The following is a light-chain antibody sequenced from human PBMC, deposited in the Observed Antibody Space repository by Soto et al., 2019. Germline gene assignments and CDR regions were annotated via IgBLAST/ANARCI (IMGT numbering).Light chain of an antibody. Sequence: DIQMTQSPSTLSASLGEGVSIXCRASQSISSWLAWYQQKPGKAPKLLIYKASSLESGVPSRFSGSGSGTEFTLTISSLQPDDFATYYCQQYNSYSWTFGQGTKVDIK. CDR3: QQYNSYSWT. CDR1: QSISSW. V-gene: IGKV1-5*03. CDR2: KAS. J-gene: IGKJ1*01.